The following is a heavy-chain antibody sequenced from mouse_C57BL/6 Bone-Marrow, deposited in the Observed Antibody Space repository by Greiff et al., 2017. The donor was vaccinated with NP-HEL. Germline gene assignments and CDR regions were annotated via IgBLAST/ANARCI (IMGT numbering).Heavy chain of an antibody. V-gene: IGHV1-19*01. CDR3: AREEENGYYVDY. CDR2: INPYNGGT. D-gene: IGHD2-2*01. Sequence: EVQLQQSGPVLVKPGASVKMSCKASGYTFTDYYMNWVKQSHGKSLEWIGVINPYNGGTSYNQKFKGKATLTVDKSSSTAYMELNSLTSEDSAVYYCAREEENGYYVDYWGQGTTLTVSS. J-gene: IGHJ2*01. CDR1: GYTFTDYY.